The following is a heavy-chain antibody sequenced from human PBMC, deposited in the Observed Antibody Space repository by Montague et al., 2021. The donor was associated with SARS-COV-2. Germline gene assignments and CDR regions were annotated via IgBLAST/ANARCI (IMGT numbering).Heavy chain of an antibody. J-gene: IGHJ5*02. CDR3: ARDKAMAHNRFDL. Sequence: SLRLSCAASGFTFTSYSMNWVRQAPGKGLEWLAFMTINSGYKYYADSVNGRFTISRDNSKNSLYLQMNSLRAEDTAVYYCARDKAMAHNRFDLWGQGTLVTVSS. CDR1: GFTFTSYS. CDR2: MTINSGYK. V-gene: IGHV3-21*01. D-gene: IGHD5-18*01.